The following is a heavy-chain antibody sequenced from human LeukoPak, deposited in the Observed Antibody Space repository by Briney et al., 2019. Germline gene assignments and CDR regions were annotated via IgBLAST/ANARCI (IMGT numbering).Heavy chain of an antibody. Sequence: PGQSLRLSCTTSGFAFDDFAMSWVRQPAGKGLEWVGFIRRRAYGGAAEYAASVKGRFIISRDDSKGIAYLQMNSLKTEGTAVYYCSRNGLVDFDYWGQGSRVIVSP. CDR2: IRRRAYGGAA. J-gene: IGHJ4*02. CDR1: GFAFDDFA. V-gene: IGHV3-49*04. CDR3: SRNGLVDFDY.